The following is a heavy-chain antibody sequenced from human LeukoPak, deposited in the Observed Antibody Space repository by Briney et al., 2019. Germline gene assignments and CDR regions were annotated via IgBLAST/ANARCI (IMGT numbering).Heavy chain of an antibody. CDR1: GGSISSDY. V-gene: IGHV4-4*07. D-gene: IGHD3-3*01. Sequence: SETLSLTCTVSGGSISSDYWSWIRQPPGKGLEWMGRIYANESTNYNPSLKSRVTMSVDTSKNQLSLKMISVTDADTAVYYCARGVRRGITIFGVVGGWFDPWGQGTLVTVSS. CDR2: IYANEST. J-gene: IGHJ5*02. CDR3: ARGVRRGITIFGVVGGWFDP.